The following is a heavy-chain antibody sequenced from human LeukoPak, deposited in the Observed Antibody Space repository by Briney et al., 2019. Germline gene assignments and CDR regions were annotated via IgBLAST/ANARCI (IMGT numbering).Heavy chain of an antibody. V-gene: IGHV4-61*02. CDR1: GGSISSGSYY. CDR2: IYTSGST. CDR3: ARAGRYSAEDY. J-gene: IGHJ4*02. Sequence: SETLSLTCTVSGGSISSGSYYWSWTRQPAGKGLEWIGRIYTSGSTNYNPSLKSRVTISVDTSKNQFSLKLSSVTAADTAVYYCARAGRYSAEDYWGQGTLVTVSS. D-gene: IGHD4-11*01.